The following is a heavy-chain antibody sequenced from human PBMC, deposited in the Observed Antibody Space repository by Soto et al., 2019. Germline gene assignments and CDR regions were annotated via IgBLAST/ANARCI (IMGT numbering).Heavy chain of an antibody. D-gene: IGHD2-15*01. CDR1: GYTFTNYW. CDR2: MDPSDSYI. CDR3: ARGRWYFDY. V-gene: IGHV5-10-1*01. Sequence: GESLNISCKGSGYTFTNYWITWVRQMPGKGLEWMGRMDPSDSYINYNPSFEGHVTISLDKSINTAYLQWYSLKASDTAMYYCARGRWYFDYWGQGVPVTVSS. J-gene: IGHJ4*02.